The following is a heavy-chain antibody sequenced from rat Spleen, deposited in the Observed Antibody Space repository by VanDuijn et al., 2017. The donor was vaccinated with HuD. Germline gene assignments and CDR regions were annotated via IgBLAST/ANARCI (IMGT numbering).Heavy chain of an antibody. J-gene: IGHJ4*01. D-gene: IGHD1-6*01. V-gene: IGHV5-25*01. CDR2: ITNTGGST. Sequence: EVQLVESGGGLVQPGRSMKLSCAASGFTFSHFDMAWVRQAPKKGLEWVASITNTGGSTYYPDSVKGRFTISRDDAKSTLYLQMDSLRSEDTATYYCARQDTSDYLGVMDAWGQGASVTVSS. CDR3: ARQDTSDYLGVMDA. CDR1: GFTFSHFD.